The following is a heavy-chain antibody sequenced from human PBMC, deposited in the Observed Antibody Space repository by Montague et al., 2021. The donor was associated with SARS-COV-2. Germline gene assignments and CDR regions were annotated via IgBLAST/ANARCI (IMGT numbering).Heavy chain of an antibody. V-gene: IGHV4-34*01. D-gene: IGHD3-10*01. J-gene: IGHJ4*02. Sequence: SETLSLTCAVYGGSFSGHYWNWIRQPPGKGLEWIGEINHNGSTNNNPSLKSRVTMSVDTSKNQFSLKLGSVTAADTAVYYCARGARQGYGFRLGSFDYWGQGTLVTVSS. CDR2: INHNGST. CDR3: ARGARQGYGFRLGSFDY. CDR1: GGSFSGHY.